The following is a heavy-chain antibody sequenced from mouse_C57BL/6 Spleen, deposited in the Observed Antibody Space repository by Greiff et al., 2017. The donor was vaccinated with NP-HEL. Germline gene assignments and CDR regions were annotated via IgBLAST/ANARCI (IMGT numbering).Heavy chain of an antibody. CDR3: ARKEGLFGNPFDY. J-gene: IGHJ2*01. CDR1: GYAFSSYW. D-gene: IGHD2-1*01. Sequence: QVQLQQSGAELVKPGASVKISCKASGYAFSSYWMNWVKQRPGKGLEWIGQIYPGDGDTNYHGKFKGKATLTADKSSSTAYMQLSSLTSEDSAVYFCARKEGLFGNPFDYWGQGTTLTVSS. CDR2: IYPGDGDT. V-gene: IGHV1-80*01.